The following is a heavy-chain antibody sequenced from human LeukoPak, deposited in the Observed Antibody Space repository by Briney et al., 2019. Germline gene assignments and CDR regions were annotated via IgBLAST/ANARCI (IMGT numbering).Heavy chain of an antibody. J-gene: IGHJ5*02. CDR2: ISHDGSKT. D-gene: IGHD6-19*01. CDR3: AKDAGQWQNWNWFAP. Sequence: PGRSLTLSCAVSGFTFNEYGMHWVRQAPGKGLEWVAAISHDGSKTYSGDSVKGRFTISRDNSMNTLFLEMNSLRPEDTAMYYCAKDAGQWQNWNWFAPWGQGTLVIVSS. V-gene: IGHV3-30*18. CDR1: GFTFNEYG.